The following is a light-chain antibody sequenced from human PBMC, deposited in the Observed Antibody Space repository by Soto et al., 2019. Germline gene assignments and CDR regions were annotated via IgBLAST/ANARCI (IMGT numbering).Light chain of an antibody. CDR1: QNIDRY. Sequence: DIQMTQSPSSLSASVGDRVSISCRTSQNIDRYLNWYQQKPGKAPQVLISGAASLQSGVPSRFNGSGSGTEVTLSISRLQPEDFATYFCQQSYSAPYTFGQGTRLEI. V-gene: IGKV1-39*01. CDR3: QQSYSAPYT. J-gene: IGKJ2*01. CDR2: GAA.